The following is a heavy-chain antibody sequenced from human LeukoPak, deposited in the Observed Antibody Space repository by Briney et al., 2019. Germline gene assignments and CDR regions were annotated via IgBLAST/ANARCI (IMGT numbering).Heavy chain of an antibody. V-gene: IGHV3-13*01. D-gene: IGHD2-15*01. Sequence: GGSLRLSCAASGFTFSSYDMHWVRQATGKGLEWVSAIGTAGDTYYPGSVKGRFTISRENAKNSLYLQMNSLRAGDTAVYYCARSIGVLGYCSGGSCYSEALPGDDVGMDVWGQGTTVTVSS. CDR3: ARSIGVLGYCSGGSCYSEALPGDDVGMDV. CDR2: IGTAGDT. CDR1: GFTFSSYD. J-gene: IGHJ6*02.